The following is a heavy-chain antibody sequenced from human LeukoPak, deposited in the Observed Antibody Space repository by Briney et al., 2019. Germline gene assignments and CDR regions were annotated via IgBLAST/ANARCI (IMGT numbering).Heavy chain of an antibody. CDR3: ARPTTTVTIYDAFDI. J-gene: IGHJ3*02. CDR2: IYHSGST. D-gene: IGHD4-17*01. CDR1: GYSISSGYY. Sequence: KSSETLSLTCAVSGYSISSGYYWGWIRQPPGKGLEWIGSIYHSGSTYYNPSLKSRVTISVDTSKNQFSLKMSSVTAADTAVYYCARPTTTVTIYDAFDIWGQGTTVTVSS. V-gene: IGHV4-38-2*01.